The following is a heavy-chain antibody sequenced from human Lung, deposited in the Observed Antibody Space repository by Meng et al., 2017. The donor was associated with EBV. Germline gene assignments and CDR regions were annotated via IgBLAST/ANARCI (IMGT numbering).Heavy chain of an antibody. D-gene: IGHD2-15*01. CDR1: GYTFTSYA. J-gene: IGHJ4*02. V-gene: IGHV7-4-1*02. CDR2: INTNTGNP. CDR3: ARLYCSGGSCYTIDY. Sequence: QGQLVESGSDLKKPGASVKVSCKASGYTFTSYAMNWVRQAPGQGLEWMGWINTNTGNPTYAQGFTGRFVFSLDTSVSTAYLQISSLKAADTAVYYCARLYCSGGSCYTIDYWGQGTLVTVSS.